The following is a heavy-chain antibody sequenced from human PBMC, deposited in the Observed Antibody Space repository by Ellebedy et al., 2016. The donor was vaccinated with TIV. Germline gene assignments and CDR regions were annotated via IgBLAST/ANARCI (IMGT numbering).Heavy chain of an antibody. D-gene: IGHD5/OR15-5a*01. CDR3: ARDSLQFYAFDF. V-gene: IGHV1-69*13. Sequence: AASVKVSCKASEGTFSSYTITWVRQAPGQGLEWMGGIIPISGSPNYAQKFEGRVTITADESTTTAYMEVTSLRSEDTAVYYCARDSLQFYAFDFWGQGTQVTVSS. J-gene: IGHJ4*02. CDR2: IIPISGSP. CDR1: EGTFSSYT.